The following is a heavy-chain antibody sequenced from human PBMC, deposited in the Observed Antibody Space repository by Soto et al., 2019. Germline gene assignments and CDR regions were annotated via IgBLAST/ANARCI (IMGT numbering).Heavy chain of an antibody. Sequence: GASLKVSCKASGYTFTSYGISWVRQAPGQGLEWMGWISAYNGNTNYAQKLQGRVTMTTDTSTSTAYMELRSLRSDDTAVYYCARVGTVVLRGAFDIWGQGTMVTVSS. D-gene: IGHD1-1*01. CDR1: GYTFTSYG. CDR3: ARVGTVVLRGAFDI. CDR2: ISAYNGNT. J-gene: IGHJ3*02. V-gene: IGHV1-18*01.